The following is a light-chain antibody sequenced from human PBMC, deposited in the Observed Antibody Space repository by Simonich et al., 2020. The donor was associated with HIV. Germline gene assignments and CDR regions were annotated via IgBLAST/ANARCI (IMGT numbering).Light chain of an antibody. Sequence: DIQMTQSPSSLSASVRDRVTIACRASQGISSTLAWYHQKPGKAPKLLIYAASTLQSGVPSRFRGSGSGTDFTLTISSLQAEDVAVYYCQQYYSTPYTFGQGTKLEIK. CDR1: QGISST. CDR2: AAS. CDR3: QQYYSTPYT. V-gene: IGKV1-9*01. J-gene: IGKJ2*01.